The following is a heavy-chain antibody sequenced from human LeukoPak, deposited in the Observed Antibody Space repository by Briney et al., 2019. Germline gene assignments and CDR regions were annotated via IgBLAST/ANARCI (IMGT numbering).Heavy chain of an antibody. D-gene: IGHD2-15*01. CDR2: IYTSGST. J-gene: IGHJ5*02. Sequence: SETLSLTWTLSSGSISSYYWSWIRQPAGKGLEWIGRIYTSGSTNYNPSLKSRVTMSVDTSKNQFSLKLSSVTAADTAVYYCARDLAYCSGGSCLDWFDPWGQGTLVTISS. V-gene: IGHV4-4*07. CDR1: SGSISSYY. CDR3: ARDLAYCSGGSCLDWFDP.